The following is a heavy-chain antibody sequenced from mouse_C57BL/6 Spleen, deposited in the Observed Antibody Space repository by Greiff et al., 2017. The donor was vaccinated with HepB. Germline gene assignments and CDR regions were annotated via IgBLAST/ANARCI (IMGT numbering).Heavy chain of an antibody. CDR1: GYTFTDYE. Sequence: VQLQQSGAELVRPGASVTLSCKASGYTFTDYEMHWVKQTPVHGLEWIGAIDPETGGTAYNQKFKGKAILTADKSSSTAYMELRSLTSEDSAVYYCTRDYGSIPFAYWGQGTLVTVSA. J-gene: IGHJ3*01. D-gene: IGHD1-1*01. CDR2: IDPETGGT. V-gene: IGHV1-15*01. CDR3: TRDYGSIPFAY.